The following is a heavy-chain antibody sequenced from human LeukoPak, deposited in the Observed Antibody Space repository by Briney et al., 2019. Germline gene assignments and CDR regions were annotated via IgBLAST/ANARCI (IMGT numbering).Heavy chain of an antibody. J-gene: IGHJ4*02. Sequence: SVKVSCKASGYTFTSYYMHWVRQAPGQGLEWMGGIIPIFGTANYAQKFQGRVTITADESTSTAYMELSSLRSEDTAVYYCASEASGYSSRWGQGTLVTVSS. V-gene: IGHV1-69*13. D-gene: IGHD5-18*01. CDR1: GYTFTSYY. CDR2: IIPIFGTA. CDR3: ASEASGYSSR.